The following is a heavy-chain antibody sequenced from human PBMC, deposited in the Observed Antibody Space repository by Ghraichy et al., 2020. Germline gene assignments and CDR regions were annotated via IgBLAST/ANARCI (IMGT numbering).Heavy chain of an antibody. CDR1: GFSISDYW. V-gene: IGHV3-7*03. CDR3: ARDTTYSFGSGTYYDAYDI. D-gene: IGHD3-10*01. CDR2: IKGDGSKK. Sequence: GGSLRLSCAASGFSISDYWMTWVRQAPGMGLEWVANIKGDGSKKNYVGSVEGRFTISRDNAKNSLFLQVNSLRGEDTAVYYCARDTTYSFGSGTYYDAYDIWGPGTLVIVSS. J-gene: IGHJ3*02.